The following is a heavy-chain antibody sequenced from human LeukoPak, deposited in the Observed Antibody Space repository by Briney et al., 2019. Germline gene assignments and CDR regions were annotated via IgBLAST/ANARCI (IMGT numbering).Heavy chain of an antibody. D-gene: IGHD6-13*01. J-gene: IGHJ4*02. CDR1: GYSISNYW. CDR2: IYPDDSDT. V-gene: IGHV5-51*01. CDR3: ARATGYSSSRSFDH. Sequence: GESLKISCKGSGYSISNYWIGWVRQMPGKGLEWMGVIYPDDSDTRYSPSFQGQVTISADKSISTAYLQWSSLKASDTAMYYCARATGYSSSRSFDHWGQGTLVTVSS.